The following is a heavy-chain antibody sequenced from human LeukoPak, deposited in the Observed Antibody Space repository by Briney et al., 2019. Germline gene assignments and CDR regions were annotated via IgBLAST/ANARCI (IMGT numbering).Heavy chain of an antibody. Sequence: GGSLRLSCAASGFTFSSYAMHWVRQAPGKGLEWVAVISYDGSNKYYADSVKGRFTISRDNSKNTLYLQMNSLRAEDTAVYYCARARWELLPLDYWGQGTLVTVSS. CDR2: ISYDGSNK. CDR3: ARARWELLPLDY. D-gene: IGHD1-26*01. V-gene: IGHV3-30-3*01. CDR1: GFTFSSYA. J-gene: IGHJ4*02.